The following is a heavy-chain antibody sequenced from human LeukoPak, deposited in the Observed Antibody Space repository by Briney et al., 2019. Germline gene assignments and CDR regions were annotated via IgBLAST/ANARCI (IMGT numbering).Heavy chain of an antibody. Sequence: PSETLSLTCSVSGGSVSGGDYYWSWIRQPPGKGLEWIGHIYDIGHTHYKPSLESRVTIAVDTSKNQFSLKLTSVTVADTAVYYCARWHSGSWYSYFDYWGQGTLVTVSS. J-gene: IGHJ4*02. D-gene: IGHD6-13*01. V-gene: IGHV4-30-4*01. CDR1: GGSVSGGDYY. CDR2: IYDIGHT. CDR3: ARWHSGSWYSYFDY.